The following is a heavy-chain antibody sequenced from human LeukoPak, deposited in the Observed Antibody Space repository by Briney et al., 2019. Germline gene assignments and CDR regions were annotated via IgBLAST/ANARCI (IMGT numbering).Heavy chain of an antibody. J-gene: IGHJ4*02. V-gene: IGHV4-59*08. Sequence: SETLSLTCTVSGGSISSDCWSWIRQPPGKGLEWIGYIYYSGSTNYNPSLKSRVTISVDTSKNQFSLKLSSVTAADTAVYYCARHAGTVYFDYWGQGTLVTVSS. CDR3: ARHAGTVYFDY. CDR1: GGSISSDC. CDR2: IYYSGST. D-gene: IGHD6-13*01.